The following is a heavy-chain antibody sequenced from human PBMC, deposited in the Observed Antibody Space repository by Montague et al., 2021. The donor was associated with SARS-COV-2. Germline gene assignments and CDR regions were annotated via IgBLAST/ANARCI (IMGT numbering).Heavy chain of an antibody. Sequence: SETLSLTCTVSGGSISPYYWSWIRQPPGKGLEWIGNINYTGSTNYNSSLKSRLTISVDTSENQFSLKLTSVTAADTAVYYCARAGCELRVGDYYFDYWGQGTLVTVSS. V-gene: IGHV4-59*01. J-gene: IGHJ4*01. D-gene: IGHD1-26*01. CDR3: ARAGCELRVGDYYFDY. CDR1: GGSISPYY. CDR2: INYTGST.